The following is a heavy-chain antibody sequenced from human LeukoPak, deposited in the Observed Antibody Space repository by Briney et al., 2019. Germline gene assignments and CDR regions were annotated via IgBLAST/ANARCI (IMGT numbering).Heavy chain of an antibody. CDR2: INPSGGST. D-gene: IGHD3-22*01. Sequence: ASVKVSCKASGYTFISYYMHWVRQAPGQGLEWMGIINPSGGSTSYAQKFQGRVTMTRDTSTSTVYMELSSLRSEDTAVYYCARRGDTYYYDSSGYYPFDYWGQGALDTVSS. J-gene: IGHJ4*02. CDR3: ARRGDTYYYDSSGYYPFDY. V-gene: IGHV1-46*01. CDR1: GYTFISYY.